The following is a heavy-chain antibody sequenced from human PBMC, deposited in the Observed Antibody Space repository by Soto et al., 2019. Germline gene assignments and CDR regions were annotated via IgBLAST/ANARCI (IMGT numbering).Heavy chain of an antibody. J-gene: IGHJ6*02. V-gene: IGHV3-48*02. CDR3: ARANYGGNSPSYYYYYYGMDV. D-gene: IGHD4-17*01. CDR1: GFTFSSYS. CDR2: ISSSSSTI. Sequence: GGSLRLSCAASGFTFSSYSMNWVRQAPGKGLEWVSYISSSSSTIYYADSVKGRFTISRDNAKNSLYLQMNSLRDEDTAVYYCARANYGGNSPSYYYYYYGMDVWGQGTTVTVSS.